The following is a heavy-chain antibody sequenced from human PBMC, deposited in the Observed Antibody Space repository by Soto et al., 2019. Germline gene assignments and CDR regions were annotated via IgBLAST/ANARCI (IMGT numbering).Heavy chain of an antibody. J-gene: IGHJ6*02. CDR3: ASRGFGELLQXHYYXGMDV. D-gene: IGHD3-10*01. V-gene: IGHV1-18*01. Sequence: QVQLVQSGAEVKKPGASVKVSCKASGYTFTSYGISWVRQAPGQGLEWMGWISAYNGNTNYAQKLQGRVTMTTDTSTSTAYMELRSLRSDDTAVYYCASRGFGELLQXHYYXGMDVWGQGTTVTVSS. CDR2: ISAYNGNT. CDR1: GYTFTSYG.